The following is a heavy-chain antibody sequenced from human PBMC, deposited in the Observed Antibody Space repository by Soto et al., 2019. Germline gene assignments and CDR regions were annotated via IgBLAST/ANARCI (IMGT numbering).Heavy chain of an antibody. CDR2: IRFDGSNT. Sequence: GGSLRLSCAASGLAFRNYAMSWVRQAPGKGLEWVAVIRFDGSNTYYADSVKGRFTISRDNPKNMLYLQMNSLRAEDTAIYYCARDGVGTTTYFGYFDYWGLGTLVTVSS. V-gene: IGHV3-33*08. CDR1: GLAFRNYA. CDR3: ARDGVGTTTYFGYFDY. D-gene: IGHD1-26*01. J-gene: IGHJ4*02.